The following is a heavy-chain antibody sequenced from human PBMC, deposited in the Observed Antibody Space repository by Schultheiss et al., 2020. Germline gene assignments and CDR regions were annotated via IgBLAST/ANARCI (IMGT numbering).Heavy chain of an antibody. J-gene: IGHJ5*02. CDR2: TISNDEK. D-gene: IGHD3-16*01. V-gene: IGHV2-26*01. CDR3: APRGVAPTNWFDP. CDR1: GFSLNNAGMG. Sequence: SGPTLVKPTETLTLTCTVSGFSLNNAGMGVSWIRQPPGKALEWLAHTISNDEKSYSTSLKSRLTISKDTSKSRVVLSMTNMDPVDTATYYCAPRGVAPTNWFDPWGQGALVTVSS.